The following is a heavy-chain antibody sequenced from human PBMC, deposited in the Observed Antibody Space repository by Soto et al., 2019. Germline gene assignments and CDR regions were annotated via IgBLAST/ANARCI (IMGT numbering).Heavy chain of an antibody. D-gene: IGHD3-10*01. V-gene: IGHV1-18*04. CDR2: INGFSSNT. Sequence: QVHLVQSGAEARKPGASVKVSCKASGYTFTSYGICWVRQAPGQGLEWMGWINGFSSNTHYAENLQGRVTMTTDTVTSTAYMELRSLRTDDTAMYYCARASIRGVTSSPWGQGTLVTVSS. J-gene: IGHJ5*02. CDR1: GYTFTSYG. CDR3: ARASIRGVTSSP.